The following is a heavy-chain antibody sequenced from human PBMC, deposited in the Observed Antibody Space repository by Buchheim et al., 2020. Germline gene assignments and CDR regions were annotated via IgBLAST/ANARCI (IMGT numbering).Heavy chain of an antibody. V-gene: IGHV3-11*01. CDR1: GFTFSDYY. CDR3: ARSPSITIFGVVINPDYYYYYGMDV. D-gene: IGHD3-3*01. Sequence: QVQLVESGGGLVKPGGSLRLSCAASGFTFSDYYMSWIRQAPGKGLEWVSYISSSGSTIYYADFVKGRFTISRDNAKNSLYLQLNSLRAEDTAVYYCARSPSITIFGVVINPDYYYYYGMDVWGQGTT. CDR2: ISSSGSTI. J-gene: IGHJ6*02.